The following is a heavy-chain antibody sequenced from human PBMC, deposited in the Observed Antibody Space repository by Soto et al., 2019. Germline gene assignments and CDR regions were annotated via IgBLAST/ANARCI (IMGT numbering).Heavy chain of an antibody. J-gene: IGHJ4*02. V-gene: IGHV4-39*01. D-gene: IGHD3-3*01. CDR3: ARHSREWLLFDY. Sequence: SETLSLTCTVSGGSISSSSYYWGWIRQPPGKGLEWIGSIYYSGSTYYNPSLKSRVTISVDTSKNQFSLKLSSVTAAFTAVYYCARHSREWLLFDYWGQGTLVTVSS. CDR2: IYYSGST. CDR1: GGSISSSSYY.